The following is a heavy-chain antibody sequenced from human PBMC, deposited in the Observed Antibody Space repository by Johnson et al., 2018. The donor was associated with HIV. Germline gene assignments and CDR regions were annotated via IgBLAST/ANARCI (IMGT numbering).Heavy chain of an antibody. CDR3: ARGPMDCGGDCWGVFDL. CDR2: LWYDGSNK. J-gene: IGHJ3*01. D-gene: IGHD2-21*02. Sequence: QMQLVESGGGVVQPGGSLRLSCAASGFTFSSYAMHWVRQAPGKGLEWVAVLWYDGSNKYYADSVKGRFTISRDNSKNTLYLQMNSLRAEDTALYYCARGPMDCGGDCWGVFDLWGQGTMVTVSS. V-gene: IGHV3-33*01. CDR1: GFTFSSYA.